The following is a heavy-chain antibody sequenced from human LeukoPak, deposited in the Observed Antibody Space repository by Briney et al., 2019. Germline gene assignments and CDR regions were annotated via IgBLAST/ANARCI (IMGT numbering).Heavy chain of an antibody. V-gene: IGHV1-18*01. CDR1: GYTFTRYG. J-gene: IGHJ4*02. CDR2: ISGCNGNT. D-gene: IGHD3-22*01. CDR3: ARGNYYDSSGPFDY. Sequence: ASVKVSCKASGYTFTRYGFSWVRQAPGQGLEWMGWISGCNGNTKYAQKFQGRVTMTTDTSTSTAYMELRSLRSDDTAVYYCARGNYYDSSGPFDYRGQGTLVTVSS.